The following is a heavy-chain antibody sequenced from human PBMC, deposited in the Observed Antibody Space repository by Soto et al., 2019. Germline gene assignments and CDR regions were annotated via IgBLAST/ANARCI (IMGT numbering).Heavy chain of an antibody. CDR1: AFTFRSYA. CDR3: AKVRPLRDCTSTSCLVAVDI. V-gene: IGHV3-23*01. Sequence: EEQLLESGGGLVRPGGSLRLSCAASAFTFRSYAMSWVRQAPGKGLEWVSAITASADTTYYADSVKGRLTISRDNSKIILYLRMNSLRAEDTVVYYCAKVRPLRDCTSTSCLVAVDIWGQGTMVTV. CDR2: ITASADTT. J-gene: IGHJ3*02. D-gene: IGHD2-2*01.